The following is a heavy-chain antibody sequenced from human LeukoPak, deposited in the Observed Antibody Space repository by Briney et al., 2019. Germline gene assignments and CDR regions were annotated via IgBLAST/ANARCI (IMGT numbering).Heavy chain of an antibody. CDR1: GGSITSSY. V-gene: IGHV4-59*01. CDR3: ARVRYSAGDNWFDP. J-gene: IGHJ5*02. Sequence: PAETLSLTCTVSGGSITSSYWSWIRQSPGMGLEWIGYIHYTGSTNYNPSLKSRVTMLIDTSKNQFSLKLSSVTAADTAVYYCARVRYSAGDNWFDPRGQGTLVTVSS. CDR2: IHYTGST. D-gene: IGHD3-9*01.